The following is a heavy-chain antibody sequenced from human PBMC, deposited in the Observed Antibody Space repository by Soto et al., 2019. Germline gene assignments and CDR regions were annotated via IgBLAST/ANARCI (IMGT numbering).Heavy chain of an antibody. Sequence: GASVKVSCKASGGTFSSYAISWVRQAPGQGLEWMGGIIPIFGTANYAQKFQGRVTITADESTSTAYTELSSLRSEDTAVYYCARWGMTAQGPLDYWGQGTLVTVSS. J-gene: IGHJ4*02. CDR2: IIPIFGTA. D-gene: IGHD2-21*02. CDR3: ARWGMTAQGPLDY. CDR1: GGTFSSYA. V-gene: IGHV1-69*13.